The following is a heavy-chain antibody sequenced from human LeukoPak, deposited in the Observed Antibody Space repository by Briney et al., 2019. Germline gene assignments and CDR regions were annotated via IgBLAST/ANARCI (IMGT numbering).Heavy chain of an antibody. D-gene: IGHD4-23*01. CDR3: ARAVGPFDF. J-gene: IGHJ3*01. Sequence: GGSLRLSCAASGFTFSSYGMHWVRQAPGKGLEWVAVISYDGSNKYYADSVKGRFTISRDNSKNTLFLQMNSLRAEDTAVYYCARAVGPFDFWGQGTMVTVSS. V-gene: IGHV3-30*03. CDR2: ISYDGSNK. CDR1: GFTFSSYG.